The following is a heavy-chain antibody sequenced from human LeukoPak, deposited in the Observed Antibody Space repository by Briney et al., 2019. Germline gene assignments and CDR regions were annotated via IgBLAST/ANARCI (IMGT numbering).Heavy chain of an antibody. CDR1: GGTFSSYA. J-gene: IGHJ4*02. Sequence: SVKVSCKASGGTFSSYAISWVRQAPGQGLEWMGGIIPIFGTANYAQKLQGRVTMTTDTSTSTAYMELRSLRSDDTAVYYCARGAGIAVAGTFTFDYWGQGTLVTVSS. CDR3: ARGAGIAVAGTFTFDY. D-gene: IGHD6-19*01. V-gene: IGHV1-69*05. CDR2: IIPIFGTA.